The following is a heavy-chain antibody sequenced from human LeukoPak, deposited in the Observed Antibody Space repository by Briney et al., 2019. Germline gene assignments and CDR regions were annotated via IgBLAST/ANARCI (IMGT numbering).Heavy chain of an antibody. D-gene: IGHD6-13*01. Sequence: GESLKISCQGSGYSFTTYWIAWVRQMPGKGLEWMGLIYPDDSETRYSPSFQGQVTISADTSISTAYLQWSSLKASDTAMYYCARPYSSSKRSRDYWGQGTLVTVSS. CDR2: IYPDDSET. CDR1: GYSFTTYW. CDR3: ARPYSSSKRSRDY. V-gene: IGHV5-51*01. J-gene: IGHJ4*02.